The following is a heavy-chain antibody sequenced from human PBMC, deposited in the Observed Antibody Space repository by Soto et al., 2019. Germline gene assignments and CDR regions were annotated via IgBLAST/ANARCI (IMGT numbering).Heavy chain of an antibody. D-gene: IGHD3-16*02. CDR2: IYYNGIT. CDR1: GGSISTSDYY. Sequence: SETLSLTCTVSGGSISTSDYYWGWIRQPPGKGLQWVGNIYYNGITYYSPSLTSRVTISVDTSKTQFSLTLSSVTAAETAVYYCARDRSYYYYGMDVWGQGTTVTVSS. J-gene: IGHJ6*02. V-gene: IGHV4-39*02. CDR3: ARDRSYYYYGMDV.